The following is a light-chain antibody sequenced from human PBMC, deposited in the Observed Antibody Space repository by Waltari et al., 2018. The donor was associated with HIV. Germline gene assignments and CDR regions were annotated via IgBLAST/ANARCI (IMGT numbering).Light chain of an antibody. Sequence: SALTQPASVSGSPGQSFTIPCTGPRSAVESYNSVPWYQQHPGKAPKLILYDVSKRPSGVSNHFSGSKSGNTASLTVSGLQAEDEADYYCCSYAGSSTWVFGGGTRLTVL. V-gene: IGLV2-23*02. CDR1: RSAVESYNS. J-gene: IGLJ3*02. CDR2: DVS. CDR3: CSYAGSSTWV.